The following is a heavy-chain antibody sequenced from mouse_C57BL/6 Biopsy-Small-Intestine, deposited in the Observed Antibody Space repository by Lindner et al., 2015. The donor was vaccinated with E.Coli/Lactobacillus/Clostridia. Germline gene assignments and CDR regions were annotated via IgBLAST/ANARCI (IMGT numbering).Heavy chain of an antibody. CDR2: INPSTGGT. Sequence: VQLQESGPELAKPGASVRISCKASGYSFTGYYMNWVKQSPEKSLEWIGEINPSTGGTTYNQKFKAKATLTVDKSSSTAYMQLKSLTSEDSAVYYCATRGYGKGFAYWGQGTLVTVSA. J-gene: IGHJ3*01. CDR1: GYSFTGYY. CDR3: ATRGYGKGFAY. D-gene: IGHD2-10*02. V-gene: IGHV1-42*01.